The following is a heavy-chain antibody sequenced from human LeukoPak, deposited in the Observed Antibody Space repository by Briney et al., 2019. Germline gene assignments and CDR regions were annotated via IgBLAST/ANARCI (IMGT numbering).Heavy chain of an antibody. CDR2: IYTGGST. J-gene: IGHJ4*02. CDR3: ARGGGTSWLDY. D-gene: IGHD6-13*01. V-gene: IGHV4-4*07. CDR1: GGSISNYY. Sequence: SETLSLTCTVSGGSISNYYWSWIRQPAGKGLEWTGRIYTGGSTNYNPSLKSRVTMSVDTSKNQFSLKVSSVTAADTAVYYCARGGGTSWLDYWGQGALVIVSS.